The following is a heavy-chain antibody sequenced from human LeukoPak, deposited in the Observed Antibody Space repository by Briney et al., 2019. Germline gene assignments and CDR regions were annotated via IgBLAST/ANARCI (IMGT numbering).Heavy chain of an antibody. D-gene: IGHD2-21*01. V-gene: IGHV4-59*01. Sequence: SETLSLTCTVSGGSISSYYWSWIRQPPGKGLEWIGYIYYSGSTNYNPSLKSRVTISVDTSKNQFSLKLSSVTAADTAVYYCARDDCYEGGFDYWGQGTLVTVSS. J-gene: IGHJ4*02. CDR1: GGSISSYY. CDR3: ARDDCYEGGFDY. CDR2: IYYSGST.